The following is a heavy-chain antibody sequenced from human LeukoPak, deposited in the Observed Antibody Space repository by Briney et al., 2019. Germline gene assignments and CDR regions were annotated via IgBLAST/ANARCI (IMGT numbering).Heavy chain of an antibody. Sequence: ASVKVSCKASGYTFTSYGISWVRQAPGQGLEWMGWISAYNGNTNYAQKLQGRVTMTTDTSTSTAYMELRSLRSDDTAVYYCAKGRGFDWLGARANWFDPWGQGTLVTVSS. D-gene: IGHD3-9*01. J-gene: IGHJ5*02. V-gene: IGHV1-18*01. CDR3: AKGRGFDWLGARANWFDP. CDR1: GYTFTSYG. CDR2: ISAYNGNT.